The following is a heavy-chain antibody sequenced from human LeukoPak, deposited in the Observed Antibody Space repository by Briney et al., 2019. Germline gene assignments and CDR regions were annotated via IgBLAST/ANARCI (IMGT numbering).Heavy chain of an antibody. CDR2: INHSGST. CDR3: ARVFDSGSQAYFYYMDV. V-gene: IGHV4-34*01. J-gene: IGHJ6*03. CDR1: GGSFSGYY. Sequence: SETLSLTCAVYGGSFSGYYWSWIRQPPGKGLEWIGEINHSGSTNYNPSLKSRVTMSVDTSKNQFSLKVSSVTAADTAVYYCARVFDSGSQAYFYYMDVWGKGTTVTVSS. D-gene: IGHD3-10*01.